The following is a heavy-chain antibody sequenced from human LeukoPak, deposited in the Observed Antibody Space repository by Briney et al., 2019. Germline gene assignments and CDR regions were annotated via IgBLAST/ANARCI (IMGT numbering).Heavy chain of an antibody. CDR2: ISSYNGNT. V-gene: IGHV1-18*04. CDR1: GYTFTSYG. D-gene: IGHD3-9*01. Sequence: EASVKLSCKASGYTFTSYGISWVRQAPGKGLEWMGWISSYNGNTNYAQTLKGRVTMTTDTSTSTDYMELRSLRSDDTAVYYCARDHDILAGYYPFDYWGQGTLVTVSS. CDR3: ARDHDILAGYYPFDY. J-gene: IGHJ4*02.